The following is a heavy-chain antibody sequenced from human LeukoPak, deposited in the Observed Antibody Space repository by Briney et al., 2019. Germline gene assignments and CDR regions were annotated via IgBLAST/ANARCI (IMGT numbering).Heavy chain of an antibody. CDR3: ARESSCSGGSCYGRGFDY. CDR2: IYYSGST. V-gene: IGHV4-61*01. Sequence: PSETLSLTCTVSGGSVTSGSYYWSWIRQPPGKGLEWIGYIYYSGSTNYNPSLKSRVTISVDTSKNQFSLKLSSVTAADTAVYYCARESSCSGGSCYGRGFDYWGQGTLVTVSS. D-gene: IGHD2-15*01. CDR1: GGSVTSGSYY. J-gene: IGHJ4*02.